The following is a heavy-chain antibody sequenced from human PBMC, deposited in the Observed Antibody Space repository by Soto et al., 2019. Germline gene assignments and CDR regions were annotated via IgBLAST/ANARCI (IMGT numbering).Heavy chain of an antibody. J-gene: IGHJ3*01. CDR2: IHPSGQPI. CDR1: GFTFSSSE. Sequence: EVQLVESGGGLVQPGGSLRLSCAVSGFTFSSSEMYWVRQAPGKGLEWISYIHPSGQPIFYADSVKGRFTISRDNANNSLFLQMNSLRAEDTAVYYCARRARRWGKGTMVTVSS. V-gene: IGHV3-48*03. CDR3: ARRARR. D-gene: IGHD1-26*01.